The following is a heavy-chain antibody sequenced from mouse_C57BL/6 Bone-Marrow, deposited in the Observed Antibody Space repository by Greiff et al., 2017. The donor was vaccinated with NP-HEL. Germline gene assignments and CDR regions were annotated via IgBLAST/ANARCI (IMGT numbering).Heavy chain of an antibody. CDR2: IYPRSGNT. J-gene: IGHJ4*01. D-gene: IGHD1-1*01. V-gene: IGHV1-81*01. CDR3: ARPYGSSYEGYAMDY. CDR1: GYTFTSYG. Sequence: QVQLKQSGAELARPGASVKLSCKASGYTFTSYGISWVKQRTGQGLEWIGEIYPRSGNTYYNEKFKGKASLTADKSSSTAYMELRSLTSEDSAVYFCARPYGSSYEGYAMDYWGQGTSVTVSS.